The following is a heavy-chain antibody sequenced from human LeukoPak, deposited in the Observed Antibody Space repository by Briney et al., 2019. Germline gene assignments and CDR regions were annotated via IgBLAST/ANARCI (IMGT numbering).Heavy chain of an antibody. D-gene: IGHD3-3*01. CDR3: ARAFWSGYYFFDY. Sequence: ASVKVSCKASGYTFTSYDFNWVRQATGQRPEWMGWMSPNSGDTGYAQKFQDRVTMTRNTSISTAYMELSSLRSDDTAVYYCARAFWSGYYFFDYWGQGTLVTVSS. V-gene: IGHV1-8*01. CDR2: MSPNSGDT. J-gene: IGHJ4*02. CDR1: GYTFTSYD.